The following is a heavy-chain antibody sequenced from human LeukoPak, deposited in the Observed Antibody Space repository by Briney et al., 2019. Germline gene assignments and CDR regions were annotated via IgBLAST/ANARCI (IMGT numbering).Heavy chain of an antibody. CDR3: ARSFGLLWFGDPNWFDP. Sequence: GASVKVSCKASGYTFTSYGISWVRQAPGQGLEWMGCISAYNGNTNYAQKLQGRVTMTTDTSTSTAYMELRSLRSDDTAVYYCARSFGLLWFGDPNWFDPWGQGTLVTVSS. J-gene: IGHJ5*02. V-gene: IGHV1-18*04. D-gene: IGHD3-10*01. CDR2: ISAYNGNT. CDR1: GYTFTSYG.